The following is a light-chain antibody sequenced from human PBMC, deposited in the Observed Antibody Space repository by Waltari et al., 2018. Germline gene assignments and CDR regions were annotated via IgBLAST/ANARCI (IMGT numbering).Light chain of an antibody. Sequence: EIVLTQSPGTLSLSPGERATLSCRASQSISSSYLAWYQQKPGQAPRPLISGASSRATGIPDRFSGSGSGTDFTLTISRLEPEDFAVYYCQHYGSSSYTFGQGTKLEI. CDR2: GAS. CDR3: QHYGSSSYT. V-gene: IGKV3-20*01. CDR1: QSISSSY. J-gene: IGKJ2*01.